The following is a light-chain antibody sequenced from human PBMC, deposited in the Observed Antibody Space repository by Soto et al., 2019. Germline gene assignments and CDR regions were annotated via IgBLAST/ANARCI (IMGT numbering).Light chain of an antibody. J-gene: IGKJ1*01. CDR3: QQYNSYSRT. V-gene: IGKV3-15*01. CDR2: GAS. CDR1: ESINRN. Sequence: EIVMTQSPATLSVSPGERVTLSCRASESINRNLVWYQKRPGQAPRLVIYGASTRATGIPARFSGSGSGTDFTLTISSPQPDDFATYYCQQYNSYSRTFGQGTKVDI.